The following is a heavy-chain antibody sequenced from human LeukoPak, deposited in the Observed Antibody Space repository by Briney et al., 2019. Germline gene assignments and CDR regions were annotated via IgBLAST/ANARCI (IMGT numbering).Heavy chain of an antibody. V-gene: IGHV3-7*01. D-gene: IGHD7-27*01. CDR3: ARHVGISF. CDR2: IREDGTEK. CDR1: GFTFSGAW. Sequence: GGSLRLSCTASGFTFSGAWMTWVRQAPGKGLEWVASIREDGTEKNYVDSVKGRFTISRDNAKNSLFLQMSNLRDDDTAIYYCARHVGISFWGQGTLVTVSS. J-gene: IGHJ4*02.